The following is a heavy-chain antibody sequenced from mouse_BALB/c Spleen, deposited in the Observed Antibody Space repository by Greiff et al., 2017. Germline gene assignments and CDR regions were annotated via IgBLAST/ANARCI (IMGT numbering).Heavy chain of an antibody. J-gene: IGHJ4*01. CDR2: IDPANGNT. V-gene: IGHV14-3*02. D-gene: IGHD2-12*01. Sequence: VQLQQSGAELVKPGASVKLSCTASGFNIKDTYMHWVKQRPEQGLEWIGRIDPANGNTKYDPKFQGKATITADTSSNTAYLQLSSLTSEDTAVYYCAHYCYDGAMDYWGQGTSVTVSS. CDR3: AHYCYDGAMDY. CDR1: GFNIKDTY.